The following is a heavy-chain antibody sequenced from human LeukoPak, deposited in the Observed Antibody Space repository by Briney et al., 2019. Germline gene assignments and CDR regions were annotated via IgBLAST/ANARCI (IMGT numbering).Heavy chain of an antibody. J-gene: IGHJ4*02. CDR3: AKDGASGDVGGFQFDY. Sequence: GGSLRLSCAASGFTFSSYSMNWVRQAPGKGLEWVSGISWNSGSIGYADSVKGRFTVSRDNAKNSLYLQMNSLRAEDTALYYCAKDGASGDVGGFQFDYWGQGTLVTVSS. D-gene: IGHD5-12*01. CDR2: ISWNSGSI. CDR1: GFTFSSYS. V-gene: IGHV3-9*01.